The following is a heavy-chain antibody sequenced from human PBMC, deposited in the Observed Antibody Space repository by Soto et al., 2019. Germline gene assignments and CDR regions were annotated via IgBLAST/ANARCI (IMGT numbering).Heavy chain of an antibody. CDR3: AKDRSRAIDAFDI. J-gene: IGHJ3*02. Sequence: EVQLLESGGGLVQPRGSLRLSCAASGFTFSSYAMSWVRQAPGKGLEWVSAISGSGGSTYYADSVKGRFTISRDNSKNTLYLQMNSLRAEDTAVYYCAKDRSRAIDAFDIWGQGTMVTVSS. CDR2: ISGSGGST. D-gene: IGHD6-6*01. CDR1: GFTFSSYA. V-gene: IGHV3-23*01.